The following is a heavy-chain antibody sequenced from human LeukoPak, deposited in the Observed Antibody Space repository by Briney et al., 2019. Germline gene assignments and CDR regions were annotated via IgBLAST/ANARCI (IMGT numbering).Heavy chain of an antibody. D-gene: IGHD2-8*01. Sequence: GGSLRLSCAASGFTFSSYAMHWVRQAPGKGLEWVAVIPYDGSNKYYAGSVKGRFTISRDNSKNTLYLQMNSLRAEDTAVYYCARGPERTGVGTRYYYDMDVWGQGTTVTVSS. CDR2: IPYDGSNK. CDR3: ARGPERTGVGTRYYYDMDV. V-gene: IGHV3-30-3*01. J-gene: IGHJ6*02. CDR1: GFTFSSYA.